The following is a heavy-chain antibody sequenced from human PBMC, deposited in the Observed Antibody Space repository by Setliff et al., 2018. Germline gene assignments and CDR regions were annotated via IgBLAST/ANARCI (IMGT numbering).Heavy chain of an antibody. J-gene: IGHJ6*03. CDR1: GDSINNHF. D-gene: IGHD3-10*01. CDR2: IYSTGST. V-gene: IGHV4-4*08. Sequence: SETLSLTCTVSGDSINNHFWSWVRQPPGKGLEWIGYIYSTGSTNYHPSLTSLVAISIDTSKNQFSLNLTSVTAADAAVYYCARSNRGNYYDSGRYYYYYYMDVWGKGTTVTVSS. CDR3: ARSNRGNYYDSGRYYYYYYMDV.